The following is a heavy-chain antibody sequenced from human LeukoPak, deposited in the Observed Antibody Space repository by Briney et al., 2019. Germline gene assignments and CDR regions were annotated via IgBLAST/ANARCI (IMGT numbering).Heavy chain of an antibody. J-gene: IGHJ4*02. CDR1: GFTFSSYE. CDR2: ISSSGSTI. CDR3: ARVSPPHLGSGFDY. Sequence: SGGSLRLSCAASGFTFSSYEMNWVRQAPGKGLEWVSYISSSGSTIYYADSVKGRFTISRDNAKNSLYLQMNSLRAEDTAVYYCARVSPPHLGSGFDYWGQGTLVTVSS. D-gene: IGHD3-10*01. V-gene: IGHV3-48*03.